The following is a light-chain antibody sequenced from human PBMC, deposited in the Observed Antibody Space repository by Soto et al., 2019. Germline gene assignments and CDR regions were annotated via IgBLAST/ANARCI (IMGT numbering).Light chain of an antibody. CDR2: AAS. CDR1: QGISSY. V-gene: IGKV1-8*01. CDR3: QQYYSYPIT. Sequence: AIRMTQSPSSLSASTGDRVTITCRASQGISSYLAWYQQKPGKAPKLLIYAASTLQSGVPSRFSGSVSGTAFTLTISCLQSEDFATSYCQQYYSYPITVGQGTRLEI. J-gene: IGKJ5*01.